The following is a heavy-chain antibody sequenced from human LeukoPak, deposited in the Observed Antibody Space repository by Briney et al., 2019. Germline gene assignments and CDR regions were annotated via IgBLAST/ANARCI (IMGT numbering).Heavy chain of an antibody. J-gene: IGHJ4*02. CDR2: IYPSDGST. Sequence: GASVKVSCKASGYSFTSNYIHWVRQAPGQGREWMGMIYPSDGSTSYAQKFQGRVTVTRDTSTSTVHMELSGLRSEDTAVYYCARDQEAFDYWGQGTLVTVSS. CDR3: ARDQEAFDY. CDR1: GYSFTSNY. V-gene: IGHV1-46*01.